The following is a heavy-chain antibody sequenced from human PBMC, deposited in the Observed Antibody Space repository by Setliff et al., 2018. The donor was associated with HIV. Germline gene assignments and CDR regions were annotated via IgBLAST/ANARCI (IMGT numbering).Heavy chain of an antibody. CDR1: GYSISSGYY. CDR3: ARQKRGVDAFDI. J-gene: IGHJ3*02. V-gene: IGHV4-38-2*01. D-gene: IGHD3-10*01. CDR2: IYHSGST. Sequence: SETLSLTCAVSGYSISSGYYWGWIRQPPGKGLEWIGSIYHSGSTYYNPSLKSRVTISVDTSKNQFSLKLSSVTAADTAVYYCARQKRGVDAFDIWGQGTMVTVSS.